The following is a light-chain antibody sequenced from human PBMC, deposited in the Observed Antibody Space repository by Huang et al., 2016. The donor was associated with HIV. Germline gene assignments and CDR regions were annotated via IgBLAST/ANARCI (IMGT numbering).Light chain of an antibody. J-gene: IGKJ1*01. Sequence: DIQMTQSPSSLSASVGERVTITCRASEDITNSLAWYHQRPGKVPELLMYGASSLQGTFPARFSGSGSGTHFTLTINDLQPGDVGVYYCQNYHRAPRTFGQGTKVEIK. CDR2: GAS. V-gene: IGKV1-27*01. CDR3: QNYHRAPRT. CDR1: EDITNS.